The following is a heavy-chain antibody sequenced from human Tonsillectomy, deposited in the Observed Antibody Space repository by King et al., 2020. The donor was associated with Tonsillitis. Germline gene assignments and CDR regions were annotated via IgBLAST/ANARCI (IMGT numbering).Heavy chain of an antibody. Sequence: VQLVESGGGLVQPGGSLRLSCAASGFTFSSYAMSWVRQAPGKGLEWVSAISGSGGSTYYADSVKGRFTISRDNSKNTLYLQMNSLRAEETAVYYCAKQGGYDFWSGYFYDPWGQGTLVTVSS. V-gene: IGHV3-23*04. CDR2: ISGSGGST. CDR3: AKQGGYDFWSGYFYDP. D-gene: IGHD3-3*01. J-gene: IGHJ5*02. CDR1: GFTFSSYA.